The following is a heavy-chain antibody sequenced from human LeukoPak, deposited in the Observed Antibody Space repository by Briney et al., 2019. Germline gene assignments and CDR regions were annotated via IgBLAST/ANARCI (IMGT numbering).Heavy chain of an antibody. J-gene: IGHJ5*02. CDR1: GFTFSSYA. Sequence: GGSLRLSCAASGFTFSSYAMSWVRQAPGKGLEWVSAISGSGGSTYYADSVKGRFTISRDNSKNTLYLQTNSLRAEDTAVYYCAKARGCSSTSCPIWFDPWGQGTLVTVSS. CDR2: ISGSGGST. V-gene: IGHV3-23*01. D-gene: IGHD2-2*01. CDR3: AKARGCSSTSCPIWFDP.